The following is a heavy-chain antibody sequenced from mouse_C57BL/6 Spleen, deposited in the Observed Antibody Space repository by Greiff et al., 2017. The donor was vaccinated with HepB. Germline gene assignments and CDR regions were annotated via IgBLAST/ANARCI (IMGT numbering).Heavy chain of an antibody. CDR3: ARRGFYGSSFDV. CDR1: GYTFTDYY. CDR2: INPNNGGT. V-gene: IGHV1-26*01. Sequence: EVQLQQSGPELVKPGASVKISCKASGYTFTDYYMNWVKQSHGKSLEWIGDINPNNGGTSYNQKFKGKATLTVDKSSSTAYMELRSLTSEDSAVYYCARRGFYGSSFDVWGTGTTVTVSS. J-gene: IGHJ1*03. D-gene: IGHD1-1*01.